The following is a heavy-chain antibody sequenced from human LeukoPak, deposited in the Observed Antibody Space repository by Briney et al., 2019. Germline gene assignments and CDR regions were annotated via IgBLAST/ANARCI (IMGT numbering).Heavy chain of an antibody. D-gene: IGHD5-24*01. J-gene: IGHJ4*02. V-gene: IGHV3-30-3*01. CDR2: ISYDGSNK. CDR1: GFTFSSYA. Sequence: PGGSLRLSCAASGFTFSSYAMHWVRQAPGKGLEWVAVISYDGSNKYYADSVKGRFTISRDNSKNTLYLQMNSLRAEDTAVYYCASPGSRWLHPGDYWGQGTLVTVSS. CDR3: ASPGSRWLHPGDY.